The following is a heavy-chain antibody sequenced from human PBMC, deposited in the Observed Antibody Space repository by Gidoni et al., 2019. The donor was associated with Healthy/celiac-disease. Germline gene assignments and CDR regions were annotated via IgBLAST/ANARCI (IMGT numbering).Heavy chain of an antibody. D-gene: IGHD3-22*01. Sequence: QLQESGPGLVKPSETLSLTCTVSGGSISSSSYYWGWIRQPPGKGLEWIGSIYYSGSTYYNPSLKSRVTISVDTSKNQFSLKLSSVTAADTAVYYCARRAGSGYYYGGDYWGQGTLVTVSS. CDR2: IYYSGST. CDR1: GGSISSSSYY. CDR3: ARRAGSGYYYGGDY. J-gene: IGHJ4*02. V-gene: IGHV4-39*01.